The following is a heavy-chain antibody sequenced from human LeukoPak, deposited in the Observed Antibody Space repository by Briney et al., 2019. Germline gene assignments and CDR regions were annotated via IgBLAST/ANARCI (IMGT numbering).Heavy chain of an antibody. Sequence: SETLSLTCTVSGGSISSSSYYWGWIRQPPGKGLEWIGSIYYSGSTYYNPSLKSRVTISVDTSKNQFSLKLSSVTAADTAVYYCARTAMTYVPIDYWGQGTLVTVSS. CDR1: GGSISSSSYY. CDR2: IYYSGST. J-gene: IGHJ4*02. V-gene: IGHV4-39*07. CDR3: ARTAMTYVPIDY. D-gene: IGHD5-18*01.